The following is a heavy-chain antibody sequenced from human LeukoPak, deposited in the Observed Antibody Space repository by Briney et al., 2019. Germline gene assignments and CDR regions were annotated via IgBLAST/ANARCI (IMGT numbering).Heavy chain of an antibody. CDR3: IKDLRLDLHFDAFDV. Sequence: GRSLRLSCAASGCAFDDYAMHWVRQTPGKGLEWVSSISWDSGSSVYADSVKGRLTISRDNTKNSLYLQMNSLRPEDTALYYCIKDLRLDLHFDAFDVWGQGTMVTVSS. D-gene: IGHD1-7*01. V-gene: IGHV3-9*01. CDR2: ISWDSGSS. J-gene: IGHJ3*01. CDR1: GCAFDDYA.